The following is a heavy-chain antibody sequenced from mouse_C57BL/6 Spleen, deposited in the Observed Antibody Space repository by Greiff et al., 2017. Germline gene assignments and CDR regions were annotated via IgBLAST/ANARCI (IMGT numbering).Heavy chain of an antibody. J-gene: IGHJ3*01. CDR3: ASGVRQFAY. Sequence: EVKLVESGGGLVKPGGSLKLSCAASGFTFSDYGMHWVRQAPEKGLEWVAYISSGSSTIYYADTVKGRFTISRDNAKNTLFLQMTSLRSEDTAMYYCASGVRQFAYWGQGTLVTVSA. D-gene: IGHD2-14*01. CDR2: ISSGSSTI. CDR1: GFTFSDYG. V-gene: IGHV5-17*01.